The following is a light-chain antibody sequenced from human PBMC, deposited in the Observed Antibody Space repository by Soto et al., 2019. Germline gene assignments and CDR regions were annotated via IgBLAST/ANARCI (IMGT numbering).Light chain of an antibody. CDR2: EDD. J-gene: IGLJ2*01. CDR3: SSYAGRSTFVV. V-gene: IGLV2-23*01. Sequence: QSALTQPASVSASPGEPITISCTGTSSDVGSYRLVCWYQQQPGKAPKLIIYEDDERPSGVSNRFSGYKSGNTASLTISGLQAEDEADYYCSSYAGRSTFVVFGGGTKVTVL. CDR1: SSDVGSYRL.